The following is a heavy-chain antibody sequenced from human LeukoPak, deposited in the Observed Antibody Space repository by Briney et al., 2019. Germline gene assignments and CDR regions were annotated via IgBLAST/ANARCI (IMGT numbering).Heavy chain of an antibody. Sequence: GGSLRLSCAASGLTVSSNCMSWVRQAPGKGLEWVSFIYSGGNTYYADSVKGRFTISRDNSKNTLYLQMNSLRAEDTAVYYCANGPQYNTLTGYYKVRSHLDYWGQGTLVTVSS. J-gene: IGHJ4*02. V-gene: IGHV3-53*05. CDR1: GLTVSSNC. CDR2: IYSGGNT. D-gene: IGHD3-9*01. CDR3: ANGPQYNTLTGYYKVRSHLDY.